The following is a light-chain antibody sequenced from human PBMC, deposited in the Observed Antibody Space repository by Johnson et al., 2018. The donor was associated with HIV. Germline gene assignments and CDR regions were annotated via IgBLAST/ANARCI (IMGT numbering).Light chain of an antibody. CDR2: ENN. CDR1: SSNIGNNY. CDR3: GTWDSSLSAYV. V-gene: IGLV1-51*02. J-gene: IGLJ1*01. Sequence: QSVLTQPPSVSAAPGQKVTISCSGSSSNIGNNYVSWYQQLPGTAPKLLIYENNKRPSGIPDRFSGSTSGTSATLGITGLQTGDEADYYCGTWDSSLSAYVFGTGTNVTVL.